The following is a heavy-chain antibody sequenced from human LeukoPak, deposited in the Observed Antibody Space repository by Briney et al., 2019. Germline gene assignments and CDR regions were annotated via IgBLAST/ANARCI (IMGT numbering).Heavy chain of an antibody. CDR1: GYTFTSYY. D-gene: IGHD3-9*01. CDR2: INPSGGST. V-gene: IGHV1-46*01. J-gene: IGHJ4*02. Sequence: ASVTVSRKTSGYTFTSYYIHWVRQAPGQGLEWVGIINPSGGSTSYAQKFQGRVTMTRDTSTSTVYMELSSLRSEDTAVYYCARALSRYFDWSHPLYYWGQGTLVTVSS. CDR3: ARALSRYFDWSHPLYY.